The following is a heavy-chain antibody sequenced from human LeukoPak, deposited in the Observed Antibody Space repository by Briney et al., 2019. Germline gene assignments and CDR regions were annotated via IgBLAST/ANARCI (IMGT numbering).Heavy chain of an antibody. J-gene: IGHJ3*01. CDR3: ARANNAYYAFDL. Sequence: GGSPRLSCAASGFTVSSSYMSWVRQAPGKGLEWVSIIHSGGSTNYVDSVKGRFTISRDNPKNTVYLQMNSLRAEDTAVYYCARANNAYYAFDLWGQGTMVTVSS. V-gene: IGHV3-53*01. CDR2: IHSGGST. D-gene: IGHD3-16*01. CDR1: GFTVSSSY.